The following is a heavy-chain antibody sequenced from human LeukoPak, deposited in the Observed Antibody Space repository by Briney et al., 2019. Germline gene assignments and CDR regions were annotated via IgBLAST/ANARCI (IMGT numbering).Heavy chain of an antibody. Sequence: PGGSLRLSCAASGFTFSSYWMSWVRQAPGKGLEWVANIKQDGSEKYYVDSVKGRFTISRDNAKNSLYLQMNSLRAEDTAVYYCARGTPDTAMGGDFDYWGQGTLVTVSS. J-gene: IGHJ4*02. V-gene: IGHV3-7*01. CDR1: GFTFSSYW. CDR2: IKQDGSEK. CDR3: ARGTPDTAMGGDFDY. D-gene: IGHD5-18*01.